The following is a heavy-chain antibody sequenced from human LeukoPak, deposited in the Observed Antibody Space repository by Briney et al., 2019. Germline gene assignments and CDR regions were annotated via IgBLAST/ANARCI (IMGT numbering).Heavy chain of an antibody. V-gene: IGHV4-59*12. CDR2: IYYSGST. CDR3: ARRPTALRGRLDY. CDR1: GGSISSYY. Sequence: SETLPLTCTVSGGSISSYYWSWIRQPPGKGLEWIGYIYYSGSTNYNPSLKSRVTISVDTSKNQFSLKLSSVTAADTAVYYCARRPTALRGRLDYWGQGTLVTVSS. D-gene: IGHD4-17*01. J-gene: IGHJ4*02.